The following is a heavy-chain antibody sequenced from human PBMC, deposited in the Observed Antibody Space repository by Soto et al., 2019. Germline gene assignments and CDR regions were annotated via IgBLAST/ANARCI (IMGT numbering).Heavy chain of an antibody. D-gene: IGHD6-13*01. CDR3: AREIGTSLDY. V-gene: IGHV3-53*01. Sequence: GSLRLSCAASGFTVSSNYMTWVRQAPGKGLEWVSVIYSGGSTYYADSVKGRFSISRDNSKNTLYLQMNSLRAEDTAVYYCAREIGTSLDYWGQGTLVTVSS. J-gene: IGHJ4*02. CDR1: GFTVSSNY. CDR2: IYSGGST.